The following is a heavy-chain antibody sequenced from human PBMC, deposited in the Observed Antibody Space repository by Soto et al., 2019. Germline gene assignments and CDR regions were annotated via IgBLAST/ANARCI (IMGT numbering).Heavy chain of an antibody. CDR3: ARHPSDFWFDP. Sequence: SETLSLTCTVSGGSISSYYWSWIRQPPGKGLEWIGYIYYSGSTNYNPSLKSRVTISVDTSKNQFSLKQSSVTAAGTAVYYCARHPSDFWFDPWGQGTLVTVSS. J-gene: IGHJ5*02. D-gene: IGHD2-21*02. CDR2: IYYSGST. CDR1: GGSISSYY. V-gene: IGHV4-59*08.